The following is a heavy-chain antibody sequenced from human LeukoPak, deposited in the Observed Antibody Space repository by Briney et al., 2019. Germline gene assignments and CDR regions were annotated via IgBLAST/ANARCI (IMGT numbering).Heavy chain of an antibody. J-gene: IGHJ4*02. V-gene: IGHV1-2*02. CDR3: ARDSYYDILTGYSSMGD. CDR2: INPNSGGT. CDR1: GYTFTGYY. Sequence: GASVKVSCKASGYTFTGYYMHWVRQAPGQGLEWMGWINPNSGGTNYAQKLQGRVTMTTDTSTSTAYMELRSLRSDDTAVYYCARDSYYDILTGYSSMGDWGQGTLVTVSS. D-gene: IGHD3-9*01.